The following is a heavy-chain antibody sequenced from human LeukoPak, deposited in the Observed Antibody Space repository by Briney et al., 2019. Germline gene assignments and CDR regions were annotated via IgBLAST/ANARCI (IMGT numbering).Heavy chain of an antibody. D-gene: IGHD5-12*01. Sequence: SETLALTCTVTGGYISSYYCSWIRQPPAHRLHFIGYIYYSGSTSYNPSLKSRVTISVDTSSNQFSLMLTSVTAADTAVYYCARGTKTGYTGYDWNYWGQGSLVSVSS. J-gene: IGHJ4*02. CDR3: ARGTKTGYTGYDWNY. CDR1: GGYISSYY. CDR2: IYYSGST. V-gene: IGHV4-59*01.